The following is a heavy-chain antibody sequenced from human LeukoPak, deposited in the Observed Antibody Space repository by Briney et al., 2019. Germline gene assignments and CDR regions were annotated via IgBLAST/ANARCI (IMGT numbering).Heavy chain of an antibody. CDR3: AKDRACGQWNCQGSDY. V-gene: IGHV3-23*01. CDR2: VSGSGDGT. Sequence: GSLRLSCAASGFTFNNYAMYWVRQAPGKGLEWVLGVSGSGDGTHYADSVKGRFTISRDNSKNTLYLQMDNLSGEDTAVYYCAKDRACGQWNCQGSDYWGQGTLVTVSS. CDR1: GFTFNNYA. D-gene: IGHD1-7*01. J-gene: IGHJ4*02.